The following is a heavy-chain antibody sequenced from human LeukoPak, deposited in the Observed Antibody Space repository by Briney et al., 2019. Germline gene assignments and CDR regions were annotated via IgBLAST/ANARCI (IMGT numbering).Heavy chain of an antibody. CDR1: GFTFSSYA. V-gene: IGHV3-30-3*01. CDR2: ISYDGSNK. Sequence: GRSLRLSCAASGFTFSSYAMHWVRQAPGKGLEWVAVISYDGSNKYYADSVKGRFTISRDNSKNTLYLQMNSLRAEDTAVYYCVRGKKPGWDMSYFDYWGQGILVTVSS. D-gene: IGHD1-14*01. J-gene: IGHJ4*02. CDR3: VRGKKPGWDMSYFDY.